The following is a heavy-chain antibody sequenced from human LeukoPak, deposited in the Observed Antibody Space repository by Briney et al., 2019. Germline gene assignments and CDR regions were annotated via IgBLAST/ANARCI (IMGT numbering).Heavy chain of an antibody. Sequence: SETLSLTCTVSGGSISSGGYYWSWIRQHPGKGLEWIGYIYYSGSTYYNPSLKSRVTISVDTSKNQFSLKLSSVTAADTAVYYCARERNDILPGYRWIDPWGQGTLVTVSS. V-gene: IGHV4-31*03. CDR1: GGSISSGGYY. D-gene: IGHD3-9*01. CDR2: IYYSGST. CDR3: ARERNDILPGYRWIDP. J-gene: IGHJ5*02.